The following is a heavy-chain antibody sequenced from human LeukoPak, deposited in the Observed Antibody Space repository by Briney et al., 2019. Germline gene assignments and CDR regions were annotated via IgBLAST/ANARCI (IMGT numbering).Heavy chain of an antibody. J-gene: IGHJ4*02. CDR3: ARDGDRDGYNYGDY. V-gene: IGHV1-69*13. D-gene: IGHD5-24*01. CDR1: GYSFTSHY. CDR2: IIPIFGTA. Sequence: SVKVSCKASGYSFTSHYMHWVRQAPGQGLEWMGGIIPIFGTANYAQKFQGRVTITADESTSTAYMELSSLRSEDTAVYYCARDGDRDGYNYGDYWGQGTLVTVSS.